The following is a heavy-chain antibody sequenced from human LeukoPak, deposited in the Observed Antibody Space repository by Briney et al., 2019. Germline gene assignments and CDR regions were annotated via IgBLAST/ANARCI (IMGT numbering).Heavy chain of an antibody. D-gene: IGHD1-14*01. V-gene: IGHV3-48*04. J-gene: IGHJ4*02. CDR3: TRDRGFSGYFDN. CDR2: IGSGGVTI. CDR1: GFSFSSYG. Sequence: GGSLRLSCAASGFSFSSYGMNWVRQAPGKGLEWVSFIGSGGVTIYYADSVKGRFTISRDNAKNSLSLQMNGLRAEDTAVYYCTRDRGFSGYFDNWGQGALVTVSS.